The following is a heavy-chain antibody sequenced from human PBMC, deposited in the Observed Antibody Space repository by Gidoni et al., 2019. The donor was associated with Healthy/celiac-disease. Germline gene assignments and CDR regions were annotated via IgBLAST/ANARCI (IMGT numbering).Heavy chain of an antibody. V-gene: IGHV1-2*06. CDR2: INPNSGGT. J-gene: IGHJ6*02. CDR1: GYTFTGYY. D-gene: IGHD3-22*01. Sequence: QVQLVQSGAEVKKPGASVKVSCKASGYTFTGYYMHWVRQAPGQGLEWMGRINPNSGGTNYAQKFQGRVTMTRDTSISTAYMELSRLRSDDTAVYYCAREDSSGYYFRYYGMDVWGQGTTVTVSS. CDR3: AREDSSGYYFRYYGMDV.